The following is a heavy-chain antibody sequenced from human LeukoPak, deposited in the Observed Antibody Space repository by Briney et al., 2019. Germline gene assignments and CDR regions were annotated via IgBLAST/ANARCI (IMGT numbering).Heavy chain of an antibody. J-gene: IGHJ4*02. D-gene: IGHD3-16*01. V-gene: IGHV3-48*03. CDR3: AKAHYVAYFDY. Sequence: GGSLRLSCAASGFTFSSYEMNWVRQAPGKGLEWVSYISSSGSTIYYADSVKGRFTISRDNAKNSLYLQMNSLRAEDTASYYCAKAHYVAYFDYWGQGTLVTVSS. CDR2: ISSSGSTI. CDR1: GFTFSSYE.